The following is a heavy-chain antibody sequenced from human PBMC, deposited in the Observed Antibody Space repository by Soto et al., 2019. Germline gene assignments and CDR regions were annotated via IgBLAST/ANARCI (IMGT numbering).Heavy chain of an antibody. D-gene: IGHD4-17*01. CDR3: AKVGYGDYEDYYYGMDV. J-gene: IGHJ6*02. V-gene: IGHV3-30*18. CDR2: ISYDGSNK. CDR1: GFTFSSYG. Sequence: QVQLVESGGGVVQPGRSLRLSCAASGFTFSSYGMHWVRQAPGKGLEWVAVISYDGSNKYYADSVKGRFTISRDNSKNTLYLKMNSLRAEDTAVYYCAKVGYGDYEDYYYGMDVWGQGTTVTVSS.